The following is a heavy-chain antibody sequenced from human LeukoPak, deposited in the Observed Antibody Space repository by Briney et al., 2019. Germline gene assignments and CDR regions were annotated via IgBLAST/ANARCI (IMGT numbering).Heavy chain of an antibody. CDR2: ISGSGGST. V-gene: IGHV3-23*01. CDR1: GFTFSSYA. D-gene: IGHD4-17*01. J-gene: IGHJ3*02. CDR3: AKDVIPYGDNEAFDI. Sequence: GGSLRLSCAASGFTFSSYAMSWVRQAPGKGLEWVSAISGSGGSTHYADSVKGRFTISRDNSKNTLYLQMNSLRAEDTAVYYCAKDVIPYGDNEAFDIWGQGTMVTVSS.